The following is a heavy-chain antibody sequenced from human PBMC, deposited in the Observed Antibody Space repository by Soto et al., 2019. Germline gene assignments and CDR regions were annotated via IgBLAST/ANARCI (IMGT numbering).Heavy chain of an antibody. Sequence: GSLRLSCAASGVNFSSYAMNWVRQAPGKGLEWVSTISDTGGGTFYAGSVKGRFTISRDNSKNTLYLQMHSLRADDSAIYFCAVGRHKTSGSNTWFDPWGRGTLVTVSS. J-gene: IGHJ5*02. V-gene: IGHV3-23*01. CDR3: AVGRHKTSGSNTWFDP. CDR2: ISDTGGGT. D-gene: IGHD3-22*01. CDR1: GVNFSSYA.